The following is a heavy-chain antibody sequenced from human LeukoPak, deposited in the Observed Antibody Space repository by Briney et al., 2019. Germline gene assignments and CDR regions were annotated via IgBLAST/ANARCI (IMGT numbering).Heavy chain of an antibody. CDR3: AKGEYYYDSSGYPDY. CDR1: GFTFSSCG. D-gene: IGHD3-22*01. V-gene: IGHV3-30*02. J-gene: IGHJ4*02. CDR2: IWYGGSTK. Sequence: GGSLRLSCAASGFTFSSCGMHWVRQAPGKGLEWVAVIWYGGSTKYYADSVKGRFTISRDNSKNTLYLQMNSLRAEDTAVYYCAKGEYYYDSSGYPDYWGQGTLVTVSS.